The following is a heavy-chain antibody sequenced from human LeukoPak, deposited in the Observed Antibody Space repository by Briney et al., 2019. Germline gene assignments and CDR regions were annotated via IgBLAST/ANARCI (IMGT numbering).Heavy chain of an antibody. J-gene: IGHJ4*01. V-gene: IGHV3-53*01. D-gene: IGHD3-22*01. CDR1: GFTVSSNY. CDR3: ARVGDYYDSEGLDY. CDR2: IYSGGST. Sequence: GGSLRLSCAASGFTVSSNYMSWVRQAPGKGLEWVSVIYSGGSTYYADSVKGRFTISRDNSKNTLYLQMNSLRAEDTAVYYCARVGDYYDSEGLDYWGHGTLVTVSS.